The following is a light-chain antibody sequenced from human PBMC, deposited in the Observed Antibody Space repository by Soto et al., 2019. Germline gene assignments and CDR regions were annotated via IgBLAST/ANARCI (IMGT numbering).Light chain of an antibody. CDR1: QTVSYSSNNKNY. V-gene: IGKV4-1*01. CDR2: WAS. J-gene: IGKJ1*01. CDR3: QQYFSSPLA. Sequence: DIVMTQSPDSLAVSLGERATINCKSSQTVSYSSNNKNYVAWYRQKPGQPPKLLIYWASTRESGVPDRFSGSGSGTDFTLTISSLQAEDVAVYYCQQYFSSPLAFGQGTKVEIK.